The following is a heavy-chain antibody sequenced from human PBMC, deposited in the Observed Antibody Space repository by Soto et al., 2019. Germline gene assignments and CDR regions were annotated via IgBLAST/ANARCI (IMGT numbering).Heavy chain of an antibody. D-gene: IGHD1-26*01. Sequence: SEGLSLTCTVPGASVTTAYYWTWVRQHPVKGLEWLGHIYYTGNTYYNPSLKSRLNISLDTSKNQFSLQLESMTAADTAMYYCARGSRFDTWGQRTLVNAS. CDR2: IYYTGNT. CDR3: ARGSRFDT. CDR1: GASVTTAYY. J-gene: IGHJ5*02. V-gene: IGHV4-31*03.